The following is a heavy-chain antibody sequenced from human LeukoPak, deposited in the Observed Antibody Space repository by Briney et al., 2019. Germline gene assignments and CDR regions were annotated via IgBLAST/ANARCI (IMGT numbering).Heavy chain of an antibody. D-gene: IGHD6-13*01. J-gene: IGHJ6*02. V-gene: IGHV3-30*03. Sequence: QPGRSLRLSCAASGFTFSSYGMHWVRQAPGKGLEWVAVISYDGSNKYYADSVKGRFTISRDNSKNTLYLQMNSLRAEDTALYYCARGQPPSYYDMDVWGQGTTVTVSS. CDR2: ISYDGSNK. CDR1: GFTFSSYG. CDR3: ARGQPPSYYDMDV.